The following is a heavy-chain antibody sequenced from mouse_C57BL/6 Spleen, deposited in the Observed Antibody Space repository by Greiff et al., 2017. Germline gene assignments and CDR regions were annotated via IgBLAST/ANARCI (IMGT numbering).Heavy chain of an antibody. CDR3: ARALGSSWFAY. J-gene: IGHJ3*01. CDR1: GYSITSGYY. Sequence: DVQLQESGPGLVKPSQSLSLTCSVTGYSITSGYYWNWIRQFPGNKLEWMGYISYDGSNNYNPSLKNRISITRDTSKNQFFLKLNSVTTEDTATYYCARALGSSWFAYWGQGTLVTVSA. CDR2: ISYDGSN. V-gene: IGHV3-6*01. D-gene: IGHD1-1*01.